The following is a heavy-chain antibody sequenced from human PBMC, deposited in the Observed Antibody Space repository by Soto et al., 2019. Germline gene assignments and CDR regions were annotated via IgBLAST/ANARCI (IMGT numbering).Heavy chain of an antibody. V-gene: IGHV1-8*01. CDR3: ARNQFLAVTTFDP. CDR2: MNPNSGNT. J-gene: IGHJ5*02. Sequence: ASVKVSCKASGYTFTSYDINWVRQATGQGLEWMGWMNPNSGNTGYAQKLQGRVTMTTDTSTSTAYMELRSLRSDDTAVYYCARNQFLAVTTFDPWGQGTLVTVSS. D-gene: IGHD4-17*01. CDR1: GYTFTSYD.